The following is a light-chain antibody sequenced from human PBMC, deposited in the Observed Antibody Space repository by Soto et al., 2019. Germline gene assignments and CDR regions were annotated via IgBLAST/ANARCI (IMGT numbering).Light chain of an antibody. CDR2: GAS. J-gene: IGKJ5*01. CDR3: QQRSNWPPIT. V-gene: IGKV3-11*01. CDR1: QRISSN. Sequence: EIVMTQSPDTLSVSPGERATLSCRASQRISSNLAWYQQKPGQAPRLLIYGASTRATDIPARFSGSGSGTDFTLTISSLEPEDFAVYYCQQRSNWPPITFGQGTRLEIK.